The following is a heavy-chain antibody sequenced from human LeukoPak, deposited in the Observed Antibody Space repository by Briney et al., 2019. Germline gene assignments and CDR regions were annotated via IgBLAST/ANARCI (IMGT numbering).Heavy chain of an antibody. CDR3: ARRGESASYGDYRFDY. CDR1: GYTFSNYA. J-gene: IGHJ4*02. CDR2: ISGSSGLT. Sequence: GGSLRLSCAASGYTFSNYAMSWVRQAPGRGLEWVSAISGSSGLTYYADSVKGRFTISRDNSKNTLFLQMNSLRAEDTAVYYCARRGESASYGDYRFDYWGQGTLVTVSS. D-gene: IGHD4-17*01. V-gene: IGHV3-23*01.